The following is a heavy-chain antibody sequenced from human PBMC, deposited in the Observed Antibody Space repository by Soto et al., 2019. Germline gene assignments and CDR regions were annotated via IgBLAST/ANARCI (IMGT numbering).Heavy chain of an antibody. CDR2: ISSSGRAI. J-gene: IGHJ4*02. V-gene: IGHV3-48*03. CDR1: GFRFGSSE. Sequence: GSLRLSCAASGFRFGSSEMHWVRQAPGKALEWVSSISSSGRAIHYGDSVKGRFTISRDNANNSLYLQMNSLRAEDTAIYYCARCIAAAWGFDFWCQGTLVTVSS. CDR3: ARCIAAAWGFDF. D-gene: IGHD6-13*01.